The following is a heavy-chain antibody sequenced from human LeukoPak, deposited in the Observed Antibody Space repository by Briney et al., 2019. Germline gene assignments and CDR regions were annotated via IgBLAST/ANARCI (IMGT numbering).Heavy chain of an antibody. D-gene: IGHD3-22*01. CDR1: GDSISDYY. J-gene: IGHJ5*02. CDR3: ARHPYYYDSSGHGWFDP. CDR2: IYYSGST. V-gene: IGHV4-59*08. Sequence: PSETLSLTCTVSGDSISDYYWNWIRQPPGKGLEWIGYIYYSGSTNYSPSLKSRVTISVDTSKNQFSLKLSSVTAADTAVYYCARHPYYYDSSGHGWFDPWGQGTLVTVSS.